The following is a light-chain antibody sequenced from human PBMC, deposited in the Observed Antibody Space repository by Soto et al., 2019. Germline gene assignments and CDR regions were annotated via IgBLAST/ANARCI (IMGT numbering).Light chain of an antibody. CDR3: QQSYTPIT. J-gene: IGKJ5*01. CDR2: DAS. CDR1: QTVSSY. Sequence: EIVLTQSPDTLSLSPGERATLSCRASQTVSSYLLWYQQKPGQAPRLLIYDASNRASGTPARFSGSGSGTDFTLTISSLQPEDFATYYCQQSYTPITFGQGTRLEIK. V-gene: IGKV3-11*01.